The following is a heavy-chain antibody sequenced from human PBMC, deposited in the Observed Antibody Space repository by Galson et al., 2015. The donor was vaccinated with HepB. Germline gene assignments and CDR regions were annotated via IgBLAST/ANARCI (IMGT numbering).Heavy chain of an antibody. Sequence: ALVKPTQTLALTCTFSGFSLSTSGMRVSWIRQPLGKALEWLAGIVLDDDKFYSTSLKTRLTISKDTSKNQVVLTMTNMDPVDTATYYCARMDDCGGDCYLFDYWGQGTLVTVSS. CDR1: GFSLSTSGMR. D-gene: IGHD2-21*02. CDR3: ARMDDCGGDCYLFDY. J-gene: IGHJ4*02. V-gene: IGHV2-70*04. CDR2: IVLDDDK.